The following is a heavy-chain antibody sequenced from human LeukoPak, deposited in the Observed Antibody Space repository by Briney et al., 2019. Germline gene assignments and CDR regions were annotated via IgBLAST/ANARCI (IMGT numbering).Heavy chain of an antibody. J-gene: IGHJ6*03. CDR1: GGSTSSYY. D-gene: IGHD4-11*01. V-gene: IGHV4-4*07. Sequence: SETLSLTCTVSGGSTSSYYWSWIRQPAGKGLEWIGRIYTSGSTNYNPSLKSRVTMSVDTSKNQFSLKLSSVTAADTAVYYCARAITVTTGYYYYYYMDVWGKGTTVTVSS. CDR3: ARAITVTTGYYYYYYMDV. CDR2: IYTSGST.